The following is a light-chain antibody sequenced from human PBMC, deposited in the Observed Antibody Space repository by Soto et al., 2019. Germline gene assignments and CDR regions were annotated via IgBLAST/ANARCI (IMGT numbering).Light chain of an antibody. V-gene: IGKV3-20*01. CDR1: QSVSSSY. CDR3: QQYGSSRWT. J-gene: IGKJ1*01. CDR2: GAS. Sequence: EIVLTQSPGTLSLSPGERATLSCRASQSVSSSYLAWYQQKPGQAPRLLIYGASSRATGIAARFSGSGSGTDFTVTISRLEPEDFAVYYCQQYGSSRWTVGEGTKVEIK.